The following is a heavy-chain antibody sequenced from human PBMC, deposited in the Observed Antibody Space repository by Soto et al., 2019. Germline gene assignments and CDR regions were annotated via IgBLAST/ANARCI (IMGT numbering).Heavy chain of an antibody. V-gene: IGHV3-23*01. D-gene: IGHD2-15*01. CDR3: AKGGIVVVAAPVDV. CDR1: GFTFSSYA. J-gene: IGHJ6*04. Sequence: GGSLRLSCAASGFTFSSYAMSWVRQAPGKGLEWVSAISGSGGSTYYADSVKGRFTISRGNSKNTLYLQMNSLRAEDTAVYYCAKGGIVVVAAPVDVWGKGTTVTVSS. CDR2: ISGSGGST.